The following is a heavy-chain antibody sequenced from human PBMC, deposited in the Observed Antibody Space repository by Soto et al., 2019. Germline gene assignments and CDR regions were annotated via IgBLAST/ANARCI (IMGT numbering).Heavy chain of an antibody. CDR2: IYYSGST. Sequence: TLSLTCTGSGGSISSSSYYWGWVRQPPGKGLEWIGSIYYSGSTYYNPSLKSRVTISVDTSKNQFSLKLSSVTAADTAVYYCASLSSWANYYYYYMDVWGKGTTVTVSS. CDR1: GGSISSSSYY. V-gene: IGHV4-39*01. CDR3: ASLSSWANYYYYYMDV. D-gene: IGHD1-26*01. J-gene: IGHJ6*03.